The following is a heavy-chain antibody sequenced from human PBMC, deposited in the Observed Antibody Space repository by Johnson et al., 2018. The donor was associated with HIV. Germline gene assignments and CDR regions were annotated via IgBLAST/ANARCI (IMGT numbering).Heavy chain of an antibody. CDR1: GFTFRSYP. CDR2: VSYDESSK. V-gene: IGHV3-30*04. CDR3: ERLPSGYSRDGFNI. J-gene: IGHJ3*02. D-gene: IGHD5-18*01. Sequence: QVQLVESGGGVVHPGRSLRLSCAASGFTFRSYPMNWVRQAPGKGLEWVAFVSYDESSKYYRDSVKGRFTISRDNSKNTLYLQMNSLRADDTAVYYCERLPSGYSRDGFNIWGQGTMVTVSS.